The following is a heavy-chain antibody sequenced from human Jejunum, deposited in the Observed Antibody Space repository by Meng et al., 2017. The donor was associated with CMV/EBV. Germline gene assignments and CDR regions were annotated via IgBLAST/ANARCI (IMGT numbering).Heavy chain of an antibody. Sequence: TFSSFPMHWVRQAPGKGLEWVSVVSYDGSDKYYVDSVKGRFTISRDNSKSTLYLQMNSLRVEDTAVYYCAKDITDFGVAGRGRDVWGQGITVTVSS. CDR2: VSYDGSDK. J-gene: IGHJ6*02. CDR3: AKDITDFGVAGRGRDV. CDR1: TFSSFP. D-gene: IGHD3-3*01. V-gene: IGHV3-30*04.